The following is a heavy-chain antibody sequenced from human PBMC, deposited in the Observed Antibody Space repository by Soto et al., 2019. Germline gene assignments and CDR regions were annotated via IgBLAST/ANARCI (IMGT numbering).Heavy chain of an antibody. CDR3: AREDSIIIPAVSDF. D-gene: IGHD2-2*01. Sequence: GGSLRLSCAVSGFTFNNYGINWVRQAPGKGLEWVSSVSKSDYTYYSDSVKGRFIISRDNAKNSVSLQMNTLRAEDTAVYYCAREDSIIIPAVSDFWGQGTLVTVSS. CDR1: GFTFNNYG. CDR2: VSKSDYT. V-gene: IGHV3-21*01. J-gene: IGHJ4*02.